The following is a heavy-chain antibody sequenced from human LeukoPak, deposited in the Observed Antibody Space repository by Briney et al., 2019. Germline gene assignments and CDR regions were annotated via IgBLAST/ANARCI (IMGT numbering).Heavy chain of an antibody. D-gene: IGHD6-13*01. Sequence: GGSLRLSCAASGFTFDDYAMHWVRHAPGKGLEWVSGISWNSGSIGYADSVKGRFTISRDNAKNSLYLQMNSLRAEDMALYYCAKVGGSSWYSYFDYWGQGTLVTVSS. J-gene: IGHJ4*02. CDR1: GFTFDDYA. CDR3: AKVGGSSWYSYFDY. V-gene: IGHV3-9*03. CDR2: ISWNSGSI.